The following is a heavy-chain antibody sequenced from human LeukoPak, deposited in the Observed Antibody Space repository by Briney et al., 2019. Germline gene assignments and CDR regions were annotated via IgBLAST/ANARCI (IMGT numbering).Heavy chain of an antibody. CDR2: ISYDGSNK. J-gene: IGHJ4*02. Sequence: SGGSLRLSCAASGFTFSRYGLHWVRQAPGKGLEWVAVISYDGSNKYYADSVKGRFTISRDNSKNTLYLQMNSLRAEDTAVYHCARGLDYWGQGTLVTVSS. CDR3: ARGLDY. CDR1: GFTFSRYG. V-gene: IGHV3-30*03.